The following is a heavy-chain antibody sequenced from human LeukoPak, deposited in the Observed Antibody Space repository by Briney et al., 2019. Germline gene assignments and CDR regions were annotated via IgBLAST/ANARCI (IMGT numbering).Heavy chain of an antibody. Sequence: GGSLRLSCAASGFTFDDYGMSWVRQAPGRGLEWVSGINWNGGSTGYADSVKGRFTISRDNAKNSLFLQMNSLRAEDTAVYYCARGGYCSSSICHYFNAFDMWGQGTTVTVSS. CDR2: INWNGGST. V-gene: IGHV3-20*04. D-gene: IGHD2-2*01. CDR1: GFTFDDYG. CDR3: ARGGYCSSSICHYFNAFDM. J-gene: IGHJ3*02.